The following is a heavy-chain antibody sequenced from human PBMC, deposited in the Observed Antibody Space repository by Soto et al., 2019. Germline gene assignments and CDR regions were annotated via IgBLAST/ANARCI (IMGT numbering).Heavy chain of an antibody. V-gene: IGHV4-31*03. D-gene: IGHD3-9*01. J-gene: IGHJ3*02. CDR1: GGSISSGGYY. CDR3: AREGYDILTEAVAFDI. CDR2: IYYSGST. Sequence: QVQLQESGPGLVKPSQTLSLTCTVSGGSISSGGYYWSWIRQHPGKGLEWIGYIYYSGSTYYNPFLKSRVTISVDTSKNQFSLKLSSVTAADTAVYYCAREGYDILTEAVAFDIWGQGTMVTVSS.